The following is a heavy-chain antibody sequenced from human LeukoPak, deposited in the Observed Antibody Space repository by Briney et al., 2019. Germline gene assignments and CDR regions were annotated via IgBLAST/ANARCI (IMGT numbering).Heavy chain of an antibody. D-gene: IGHD5-12*01. CDR3: ARGYSGYFYY. Sequence: GGSLRLSCAASGFTFDDYGMTWVRQAPGKGLEWVSGINWSGGSTGYADSVKGRFTISRDNAKNSLYLQMNSLRAEDTAVYYCARGYSGYFYYWGQGTLVTVSS. CDR1: GFTFDDYG. V-gene: IGHV3-20*04. J-gene: IGHJ4*02. CDR2: INWSGGST.